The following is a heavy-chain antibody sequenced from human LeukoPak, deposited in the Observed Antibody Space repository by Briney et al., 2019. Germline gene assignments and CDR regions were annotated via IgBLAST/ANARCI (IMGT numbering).Heavy chain of an antibody. CDR2: IYYGGSA. CDR1: GGSISSGDYF. Sequence: SQTLSLTCTVSGGSISSGDYFWSWIRQPPGKGLEWIGYIYYGGSAYYNPSLKRRVTISVDTSKNQFSLKLSPVTAADTAVYYCARDPHYHDRSGSFVWGQGTMVTVSS. J-gene: IGHJ3*01. CDR3: ARDPHYHDRSGSFV. V-gene: IGHV4-30-4*08. D-gene: IGHD3-22*01.